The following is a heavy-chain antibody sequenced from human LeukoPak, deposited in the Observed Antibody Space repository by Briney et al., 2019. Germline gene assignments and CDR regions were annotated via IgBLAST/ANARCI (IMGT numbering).Heavy chain of an antibody. Sequence: GGSLRLSCAASGFTFSSYGMPWVRQAPGKGLEWVAVIWYDGSNKYYADSVKGRFTISRDNSKNTLYLQMNSLRAEDTAVYCCASEGYSYGYDYWGQGTLVTVSS. CDR3: ASEGYSYGYDY. CDR1: GFTFSSYG. D-gene: IGHD5-18*01. CDR2: IWYDGSNK. V-gene: IGHV3-33*01. J-gene: IGHJ4*02.